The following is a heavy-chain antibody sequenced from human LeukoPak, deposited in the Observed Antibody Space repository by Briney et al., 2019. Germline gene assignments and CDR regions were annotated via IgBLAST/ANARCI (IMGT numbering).Heavy chain of an antibody. CDR2: IIPIFGIA. CDR1: GGTFSSYA. D-gene: IGHD6-6*01. Sequence: GSSVKVSCKASGGTFSSYAISWVRQAPGQGLEWMGRIIPIFGIANYAQKFQGRVTITADKSTSTAYMELSSLRSEDTAVYYCAREVYSSSSRYGMDVWGRGTTVTVSS. CDR3: AREVYSSSSRYGMDV. V-gene: IGHV1-69*04. J-gene: IGHJ6*02.